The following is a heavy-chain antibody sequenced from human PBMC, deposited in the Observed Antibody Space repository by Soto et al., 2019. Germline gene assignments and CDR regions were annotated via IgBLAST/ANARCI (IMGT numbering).Heavy chain of an antibody. V-gene: IGHV4-31*03. D-gene: IGHD3-22*01. CDR2: IYYSGST. CDR3: ARDLSGYYDSSGSEVSIFDY. CDR1: GGSISSGGNY. Sequence: QVQLQESGPGLVKPSQTLYLTCTVSGGSISSGGNYWSWIRQHPGKGLEWIGYIYYSGSTYYNPSLKSRVTISVDTSKNQFSLKLSSVTAADTAVYYCARDLSGYYDSSGSEVSIFDYWGQGTLVTVSS. J-gene: IGHJ4*02.